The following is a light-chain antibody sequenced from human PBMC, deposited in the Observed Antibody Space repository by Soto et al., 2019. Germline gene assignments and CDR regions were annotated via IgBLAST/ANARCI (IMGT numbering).Light chain of an antibody. V-gene: IGLV4-69*02. CDR3: QTWGTGMV. Sequence: QPVLTQSPSASASLGASVNLTCTLSSGHNSYAIAWHQQQPEKGPRYLMKVNSDGSHSKGDGISDRFSGSSSGAERYLTISSLQSEDEADYYCQTWGTGMVFGGGTKLTVL. CDR2: VNSDGSH. CDR1: SGHNSYA. J-gene: IGLJ3*02.